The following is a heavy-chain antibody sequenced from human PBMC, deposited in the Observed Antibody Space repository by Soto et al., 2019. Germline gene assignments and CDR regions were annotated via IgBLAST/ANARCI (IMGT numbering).Heavy chain of an antibody. J-gene: IGHJ5*02. CDR3: ARDPAP. CDR2: IYNSGTT. Sequence: QVQLQESGPGLVKPSETLSLTCTVSGGSITRGGYYWSWIRQHPGKGLEWIGYIYNSGTTYYNPSLKSRVTISVDTSKNQFSLKPTPVTAADTAVYYCARDPAPWGQGTLVTVSS. CDR1: GGSITRGGYY. V-gene: IGHV4-31*03.